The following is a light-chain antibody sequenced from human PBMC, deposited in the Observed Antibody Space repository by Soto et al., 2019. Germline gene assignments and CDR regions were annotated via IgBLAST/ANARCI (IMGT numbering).Light chain of an antibody. V-gene: IGKV3-15*01. J-gene: IGKJ4*01. CDR2: GAS. Sequence: EIVMTQSPATLSVSPGERATLSCRASQSVGSNLAWYQQKPGQAPRLLIYGASTRATGIPARFSGSGSGTEFTLTISSLQSEDFAIYFCQQRSNWPPVTFGGGTKVEIK. CDR3: QQRSNWPPVT. CDR1: QSVGSN.